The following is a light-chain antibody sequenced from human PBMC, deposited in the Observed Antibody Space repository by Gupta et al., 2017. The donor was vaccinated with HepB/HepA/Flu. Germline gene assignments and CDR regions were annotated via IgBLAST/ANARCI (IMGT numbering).Light chain of an antibody. V-gene: IGLV4-69*01. CDR2: LNSDGSH. CDR1: SGHTTYA. J-gene: IGLJ2*01. CDR3: QTWGTGIHV. Sequence: QLVLTQSPSASASLGASVKLTCTLSSGHTTYAIAWHQQQPEKGPRFLMKLNSDGSHNKADGIPDRFSGSSSGAERYLTISRLQSEDEADYYCQTWGTGIHVFGGGTKLTVL.